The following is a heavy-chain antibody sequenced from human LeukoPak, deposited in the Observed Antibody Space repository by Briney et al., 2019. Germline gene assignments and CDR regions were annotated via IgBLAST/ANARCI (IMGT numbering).Heavy chain of an antibody. CDR2: ISGSGGST. V-gene: IGHV3-23*01. CDR1: GFTFSSYA. CDR3: AKVDCSSTSCYTGWFDP. Sequence: GGSLRLSCAASGFTFSSYAMSWVRQAPGKGLEWVSAISGSGGSTYYADSVKGRFTIPRDNSKNTLYLQMNSLRAEDTAVYYCAKVDCSSTSCYTGWFDPWGQGTLVTVSS. J-gene: IGHJ5*02. D-gene: IGHD2-2*02.